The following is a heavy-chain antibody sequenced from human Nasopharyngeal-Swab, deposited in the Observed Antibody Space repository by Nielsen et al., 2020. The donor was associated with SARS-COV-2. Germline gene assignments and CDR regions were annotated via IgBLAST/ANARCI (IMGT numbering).Heavy chain of an antibody. CDR1: GYTFTGYY. D-gene: IGHD2-2*01. CDR2: INPNSGGT. V-gene: IGHV1-2*06. Sequence: ASVKVSCKASGYTFTGYYMHWVRQAPGQGLEWMGRINPNSGGTNYAQKFQGRVTMTRDTSISTAYMELSRLRSDDTAVYYCALFLPRYCSSTSCYAPGAYYYYGMDVWGQGTTVTVSS. J-gene: IGHJ6*02. CDR3: ALFLPRYCSSTSCYAPGAYYYYGMDV.